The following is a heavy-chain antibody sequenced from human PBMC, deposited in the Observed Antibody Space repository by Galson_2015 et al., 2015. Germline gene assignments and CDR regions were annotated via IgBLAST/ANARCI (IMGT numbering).Heavy chain of an antibody. CDR1: GGSISSNKW. J-gene: IGHJ4*02. V-gene: IGHV4-4*02. CDR2: IYHTGST. D-gene: IGHD2-2*01. CDR3: ARTKIEYSSSSPIDS. Sequence: ETLSLTCAVSGGSISSNKWWIWVRQPPGKGLQWIGEIYHTGSTNYNPSLKSRVTISVDKSKNQFSLKLSSVTAADTAVYYCARTKIEYSSSSPIDSWGQGTLVTVSS.